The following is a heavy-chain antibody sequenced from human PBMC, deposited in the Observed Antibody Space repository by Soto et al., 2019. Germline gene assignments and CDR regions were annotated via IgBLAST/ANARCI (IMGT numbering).Heavy chain of an antibody. J-gene: IGHJ4*02. D-gene: IGHD6-19*01. CDR2: SSGSVGTT. Sequence: EVQLLESGGGLVQPGGSLRLSCAASGFTFKSYAMSWVRQPPGKGLEWVSGSSGSVGTTYHADSVKGRFTISRDNSKNTLYLQMNSLRVEDTAVYYCAKEPYSSFVLGTFHYWGQGALVTVSS. V-gene: IGHV3-23*01. CDR3: AKEPYSSFVLGTFHY. CDR1: GFTFKSYA.